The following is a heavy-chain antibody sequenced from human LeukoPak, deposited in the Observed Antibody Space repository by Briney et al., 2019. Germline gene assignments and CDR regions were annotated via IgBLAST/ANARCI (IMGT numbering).Heavy chain of an antibody. CDR2: ISRDGLTK. J-gene: IGHJ4*02. CDR3: ARDPTRYLRYGYFDY. V-gene: IGHV3-30*03. D-gene: IGHD3-9*01. Sequence: GGSLRLSCAASGFTFRNYGMHWVRQAPGKGLEWVAVISRDGLTKYYADSVKGRFTLHRDNSRNTLYLQMSSLRAEDTAVYYCARDPTRYLRYGYFDYWGQGTLVTVSS. CDR1: GFTFRNYG.